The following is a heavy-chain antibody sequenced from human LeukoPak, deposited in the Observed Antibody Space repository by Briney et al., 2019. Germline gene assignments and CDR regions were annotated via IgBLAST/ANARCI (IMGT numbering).Heavy chain of an antibody. Sequence: PGGSLRLSCEAAGFTFSDAWMSWVRPAPGKGLEWVGRIKSRADGGTIDYAVLVKGRFIISRDDSRNTLYLQMNSLKIEDTAMYYCTTLRLTAFDYWGQGTRVSVSS. CDR1: GFTFSDAW. J-gene: IGHJ4*02. CDR3: TTLRLTAFDY. V-gene: IGHV3-15*01. CDR2: IKSRADGGTI. D-gene: IGHD5-18*01.